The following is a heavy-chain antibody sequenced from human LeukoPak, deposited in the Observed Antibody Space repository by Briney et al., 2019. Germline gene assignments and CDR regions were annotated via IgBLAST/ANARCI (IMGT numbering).Heavy chain of an antibody. J-gene: IGHJ4*02. V-gene: IGHV3-21*01. Sequence: GGSLRLSCAASGFTFSSYSMIWVRQAPGKGLEWVSSISSSSSYICYADSVKGRFTISRDNAKNSLYLQMNSLRAEDTAVYYCARDTSFSSSHFDYWGQGTLVTVSS. CDR1: GFTFSSYS. CDR2: ISSSSSYI. CDR3: ARDTSFSSSHFDY. D-gene: IGHD2-15*01.